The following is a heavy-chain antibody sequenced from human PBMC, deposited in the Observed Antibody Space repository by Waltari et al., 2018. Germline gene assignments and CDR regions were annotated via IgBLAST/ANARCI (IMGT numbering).Heavy chain of an antibody. CDR1: GFTFSSYS. V-gene: IGHV3-21*01. D-gene: IGHD3-3*01. CDR3: ARDYDFWSGYYPNWFDP. J-gene: IGHJ5*02. CDR2: ISSSSSYI. Sequence: EVQLVESGGGLVKPGGSLRLSCAASGFTFSSYSMNWVRKAPGKGLEWVSSISSSSSYIYYTDSVKGRFTISRDNAKNSLYLQMNSLRAEDTAVYYCARDYDFWSGYYPNWFDPWGQGTLVTVSS.